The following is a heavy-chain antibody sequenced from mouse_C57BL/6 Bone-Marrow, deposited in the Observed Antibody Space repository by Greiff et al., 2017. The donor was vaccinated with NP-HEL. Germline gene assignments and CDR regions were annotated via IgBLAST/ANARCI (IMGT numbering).Heavy chain of an antibody. V-gene: IGHV1-87*01. Sequence: VQLQQSGPELARPWASVKISCQAFYTFSRRVHFAIRDTNYWMQWVKQRPGQGLEWIGAIYPGNGDTSYNQKFKGKATLTADKSTSTAYMQHSSRTWEASGFYSCVFSTTEDYWGHGPPLPVSA. CDR3: WEASGFYSCVFSTTEDY. CDR2: GQGLEWIG. J-gene: IGHJ2*01. CDR1: YTFSRRVH. D-gene: IGHD1-1*01.